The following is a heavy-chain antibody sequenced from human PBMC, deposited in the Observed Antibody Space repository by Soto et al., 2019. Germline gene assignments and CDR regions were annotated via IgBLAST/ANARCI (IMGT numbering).Heavy chain of an antibody. CDR2: INAGNGNT. Sequence: ASVKVSCKASGYTFTSYAMHWVRQAPGQRLEWMGWINAGNGNTKYSQKLQGRVTMTTDTSTSTAYMELRSLRSDDTAVYYCARDSPPNDYWGQGTLVTVSS. CDR3: ARDSPPNDY. J-gene: IGHJ4*02. CDR1: GYTFTSYA. V-gene: IGHV1-3*01.